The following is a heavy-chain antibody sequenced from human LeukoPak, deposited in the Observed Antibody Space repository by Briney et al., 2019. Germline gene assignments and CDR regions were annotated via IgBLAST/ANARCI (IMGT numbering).Heavy chain of an antibody. V-gene: IGHV3-23*01. CDR2: ISGSGDNT. CDR1: GFTFCSYD. CDR3: AKAIRGRNAVADY. D-gene: IGHD1-26*01. J-gene: IGHJ4*02. Sequence: PGGSLTLSCAASGFTFCSYDMTWVRQAPGKGLVWVSSISGSGDNTYCADHVKGRFTIARDHSNNTLYQQKDSLRAEDTAVYYRAKAIRGRNAVADYWGQGTLVSVSS.